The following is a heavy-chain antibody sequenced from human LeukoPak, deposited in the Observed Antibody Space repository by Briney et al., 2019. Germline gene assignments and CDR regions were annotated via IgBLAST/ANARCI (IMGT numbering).Heavy chain of an antibody. D-gene: IGHD3-22*01. CDR3: ARAGYYDSSGDPLFDY. CDR1: GGPISSGDYY. Sequence: PSETLSLTCTVSGGPISSGDYYWSWIRQPPGKGPEWIGYIYYSGSTYYNPSLKSRVTISVDTSKNQFSLKLSSVTAADTAVYYCARAGYYDSSGDPLFDYWGQGTLVTVSS. CDR2: IYYSGST. J-gene: IGHJ4*02. V-gene: IGHV4-30-4*08.